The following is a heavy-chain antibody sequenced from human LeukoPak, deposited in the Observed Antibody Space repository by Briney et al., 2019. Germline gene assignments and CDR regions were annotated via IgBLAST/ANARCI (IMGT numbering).Heavy chain of an antibody. CDR3: ARDRYCSSISCYTGDY. CDR2: ISSSSSYI. Sequence: PGGSLRLSCAASGFTFRNYWLHWVRQAPGKGLEWVSSISSSSSYIYYADSVKGRFTISRDNAKNSLYLQMNNLRAEDTAVYYCARDRYCSSISCYTGDYWGQGTLVTVSS. CDR1: GFTFRNYW. J-gene: IGHJ4*02. D-gene: IGHD2-2*02. V-gene: IGHV3-21*01.